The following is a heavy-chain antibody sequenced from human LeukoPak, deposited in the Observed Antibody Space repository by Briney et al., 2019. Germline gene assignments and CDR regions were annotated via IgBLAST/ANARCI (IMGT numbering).Heavy chain of an antibody. J-gene: IGHJ4*02. CDR3: AKALTTVTHVGFDY. CDR2: KWYGGSNK. D-gene: IGHD4-17*01. Sequence: PGGPLRLPCAAWIFTFSSYGELGLPGARGGGGVGVADKWYGGSNKYYADTVKGLFTTSRDNSKNTLYLQMNSIRAEDTAVYCCAKALTTVTHVGFDYWGQGTLVTVSS. CDR1: IFTFSSYG. V-gene: IGHV3-33*06.